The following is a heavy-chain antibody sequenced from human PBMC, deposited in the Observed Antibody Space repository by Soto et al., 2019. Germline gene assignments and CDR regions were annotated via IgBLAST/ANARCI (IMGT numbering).Heavy chain of an antibody. CDR3: ARLVGATVSTFDY. CDR1: GGSFSGYY. CDR2: INHSGST. Sequence: PSETLSLTCAVYGGSFSGYYRSWIRQPPGKGLEWIGEINHSGSTNYNPSLKSRVTISVDTSKNQFSLKLSSVTAADTAVYYCARLVGATVSTFDYWGQGTLVTVSS. V-gene: IGHV4-34*01. J-gene: IGHJ4*02. D-gene: IGHD1-26*01.